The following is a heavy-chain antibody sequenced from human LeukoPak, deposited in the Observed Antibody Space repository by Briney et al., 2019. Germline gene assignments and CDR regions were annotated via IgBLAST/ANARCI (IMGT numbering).Heavy chain of an antibody. D-gene: IGHD2-2*01. CDR3: ARYCITTSCLGGDYYYGMDV. CDR2: ISDTT. CDR1: GFTFSNFA. Sequence: GGSLRPSCAASGFTFSNFAMSWVRQAPGKGLEWVSAISDTTYYADSVKGRFTISRDNPKNTLYLQLNSLRAEDTAVYYCARYCITTSCLGGDYYYGMDVWGKGTTVTVSS. V-gene: IGHV3-23*01. J-gene: IGHJ6*04.